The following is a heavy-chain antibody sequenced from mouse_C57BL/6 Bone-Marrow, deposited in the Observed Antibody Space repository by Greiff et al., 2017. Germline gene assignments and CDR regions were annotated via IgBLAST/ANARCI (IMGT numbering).Heavy chain of an antibody. V-gene: IGHV1-55*01. D-gene: IGHD2-4*01. CDR3: ARESYYDYDGVILVSMDY. Sequence: QVQLQQPGAELVKPGASVKMSCKASGYTFTSYWITWVKQRPGQGLEWIGDIYPGSGSTNYNEKFKSKATLTVDTSSSTAYMQLSSLTSEDSAVYYCARESYYDYDGVILVSMDYWGQGTSVTVSS. J-gene: IGHJ4*01. CDR2: IYPGSGST. CDR1: GYTFTSYW.